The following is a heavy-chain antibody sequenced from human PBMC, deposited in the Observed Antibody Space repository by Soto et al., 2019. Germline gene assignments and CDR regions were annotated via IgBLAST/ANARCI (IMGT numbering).Heavy chain of an antibody. J-gene: IGHJ6*02. CDR2: MIPIFGTA. CDR1: EGTFSSYA. CDR3: ARVEMSSEKLRYFDWLFDYYGMDV. V-gene: IGHV1-69*13. D-gene: IGHD3-9*01. Sequence: AVKVSCKASEGTFSSYAISWVLQAPGRGLEWMGWMIPIFGTANYAQKFQGRVTITADESTSTAYMELSSLRSEDTAVYYCARVEMSSEKLRYFDWLFDYYGMDVWGQGTTVTVSS.